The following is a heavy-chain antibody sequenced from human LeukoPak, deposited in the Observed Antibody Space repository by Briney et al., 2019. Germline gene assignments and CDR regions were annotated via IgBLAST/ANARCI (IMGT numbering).Heavy chain of an antibody. CDR3: ARGGLWVQSPAAYGDV. V-gene: IGHV3-23*01. CDR1: GFTFSSYA. J-gene: IGHJ6*02. CDR2: LSGSGSST. Sequence: GGSLRLSCAASGFTFSSYAMSWVRKAPGKGLEWVSALSGSGSSTYYADSVEGRFTISRDNSRNTLYLQINSLRAEDTAVYYCARGGLWVQSPAAYGDVWGQGTTVTVSS. D-gene: IGHD5-24*01.